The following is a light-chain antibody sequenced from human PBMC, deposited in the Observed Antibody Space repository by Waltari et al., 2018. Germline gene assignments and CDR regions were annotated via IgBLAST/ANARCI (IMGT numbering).Light chain of an antibody. J-gene: IGKJ4*01. CDR2: WAS. V-gene: IGKV4-1*01. CDR1: ESVLFSSRNNTH. CDR3: HQYGSSPHT. Sequence: DIVMTQSPDSLAVSLGERATINCKSSESVLFSSRNNTHLAWYQQKPGHPPKLLLYWASTRESGVPDRFSGSGSGTDFTLTISGLEPEDFAVYHCHQYGSSPHTFGGGTKVEIE.